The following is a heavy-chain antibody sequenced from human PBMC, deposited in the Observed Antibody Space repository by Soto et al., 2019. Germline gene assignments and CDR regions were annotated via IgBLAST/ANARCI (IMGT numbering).Heavy chain of an antibody. V-gene: IGHV3-7*01. CDR3: ARRCPNDVGFDY. Sequence: PLRPLRLPYGASGFTIVSLCRRWVRKAPGKGLEWVANIKQDGSEKYYVDSVRGRFTFSRDNPKNSLYLQMNSLRAEDTAVYYCARRCPNDVGFDYWGQGTLVTVPS. CDR2: IKQDGSEK. CDR1: GFTIVSLC. J-gene: IGHJ4*02. D-gene: IGHD2-8*01.